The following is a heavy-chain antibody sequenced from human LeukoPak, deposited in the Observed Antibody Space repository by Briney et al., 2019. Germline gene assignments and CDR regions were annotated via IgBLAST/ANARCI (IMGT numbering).Heavy chain of an antibody. V-gene: IGHV4-34*01. D-gene: IGHD5-18*01. Sequence: PSETLSLTCAVYGGSFSGYYWSWIRQPPGKGLEWIGEINHSESTNYNPSLKSRVTISVDTSKNQFSLKLSSVTAADTAVYYCARERGYSYWSYFDYWGQGTLVTVSS. CDR1: GGSFSGYY. J-gene: IGHJ4*02. CDR3: ARERGYSYWSYFDY. CDR2: INHSEST.